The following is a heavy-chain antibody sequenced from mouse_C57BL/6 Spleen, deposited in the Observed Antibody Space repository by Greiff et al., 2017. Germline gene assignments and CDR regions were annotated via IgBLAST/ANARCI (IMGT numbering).Heavy chain of an antibody. D-gene: IGHD1-1*01. Sequence: VQLQQSGAELARPGASVKMSYKASGYTFTSYTMHWVNQRPGQGLEWIGYINPSSGYPKYNQKFKDKATLTADKSSSTAYRQLSSLTSEDSAVDYWARAPYSDGSGRIAYWGQGTLVTVSA. CDR2: INPSSGYP. CDR3: ARAPYSDGSGRIAY. V-gene: IGHV1-4*01. CDR1: GYTFTSYT. J-gene: IGHJ3*01.